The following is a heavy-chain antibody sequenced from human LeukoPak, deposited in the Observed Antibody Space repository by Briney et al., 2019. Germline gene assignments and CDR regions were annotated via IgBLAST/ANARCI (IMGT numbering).Heavy chain of an antibody. V-gene: IGHV3-13*01. CDR3: ARGVDGFDP. Sequence: GGSLRLSCAASGFTFSMYDIHWVRQAAGRGLEWVAAIAIAGDTFYAGSVKGRFTISRENAKNSLYLQMNSLRAGDTAVYYCARGVDGFDPWGQGTLVTVSS. CDR2: IAIAGDT. J-gene: IGHJ5*02. CDR1: GFTFSMYD.